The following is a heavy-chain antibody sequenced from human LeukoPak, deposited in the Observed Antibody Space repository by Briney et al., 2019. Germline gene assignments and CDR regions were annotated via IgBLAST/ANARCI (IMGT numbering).Heavy chain of an antibody. CDR1: GGSISSYY. CDR2: IYYSGST. J-gene: IGHJ4*02. D-gene: IGHD3-3*01. CDR3: ARGTIFGRSFDY. V-gene: IGHV4-59*08. Sequence: PSETLSLTCTVSGGSISSYYWSWIRQPPGKGLEWIGYIYYSGSTNYNPSLKSRVTISVDTSKNQFSLKLSSVTAADTAVYYCARGTIFGRSFDYWGQGTLVTVSS.